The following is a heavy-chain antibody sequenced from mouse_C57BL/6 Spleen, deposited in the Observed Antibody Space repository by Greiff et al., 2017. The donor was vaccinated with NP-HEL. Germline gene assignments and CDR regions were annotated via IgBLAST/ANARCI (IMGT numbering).Heavy chain of an antibody. CDR2: ISSGGDYI. V-gene: IGHV5-9-1*02. J-gene: IGHJ2*01. Sequence: EVQLVESGEGLVKPGGSLKLSCAASGFTFSSYAMSWVRQTPEKRLEWVAYISSGGDYIYYADTVKGRFTISRDNSMNTLYRQMNSLQSEDTAMYYCTRDGYCSSPDYWGQGTTLTVSS. CDR3: TRDGYCSSPDY. D-gene: IGHD2-3*01. CDR1: GFTFSSYA.